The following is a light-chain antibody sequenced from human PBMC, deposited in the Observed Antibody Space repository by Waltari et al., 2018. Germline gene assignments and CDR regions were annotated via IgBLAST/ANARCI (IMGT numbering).Light chain of an antibody. CDR2: DAS. V-gene: IGKV3-20*01. CDR1: QSVGRT. CDR3: QKYGTRPAT. Sequence: ELVLTQSPASLSLSPGARATLACRASQSVGRTLAWYQQRPGQAPRLLIYDASSRATGIPDRFSGSGSGTDFSLTISRLEPEDFAVYYCQKYGTRPATFGQGTKVEVK. J-gene: IGKJ1*01.